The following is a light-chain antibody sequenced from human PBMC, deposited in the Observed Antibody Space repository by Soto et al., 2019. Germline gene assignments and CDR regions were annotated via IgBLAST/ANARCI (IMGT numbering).Light chain of an antibody. Sequence: EIVMTQSPATLSVSPGERATLSCRAGQSVSSNLAWYQQKPGQAPRLLIYGASTRATGIPARFSGSGSGTEFTLTISRLEPEDFAVYYCQQFSSYPLTFGGGTKVDIK. V-gene: IGKV3-15*01. CDR1: QSVSSN. CDR3: QQFSSYPLT. J-gene: IGKJ4*01. CDR2: GAS.